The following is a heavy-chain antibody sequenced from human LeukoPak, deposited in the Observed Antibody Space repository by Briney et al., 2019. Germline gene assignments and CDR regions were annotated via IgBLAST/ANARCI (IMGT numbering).Heavy chain of an antibody. V-gene: IGHV4-61*02. J-gene: IGHJ4*02. D-gene: IGHD3-3*01. Sequence: SETLSLTCTVSGGSISSGSYYWSWIRQPAGKGLEWIGRIYTSGSTNYNPSLKSRATISVDTSKNQFSLKLSSVTAADTAVYYCARDYSLWSGSNFDYWGQGTLVTVSS. CDR3: ARDYSLWSGSNFDY. CDR1: GGSISSGSYY. CDR2: IYTSGST.